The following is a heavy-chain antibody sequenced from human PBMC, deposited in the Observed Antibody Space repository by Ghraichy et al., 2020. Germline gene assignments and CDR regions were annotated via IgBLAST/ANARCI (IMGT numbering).Heavy chain of an antibody. CDR3: ASGYGSGSYHRGFDY. Sequence: ASVKVSCKASGYTFTSYGISWVRQAPGQGLEWMGWISAYNGNTNYAQKLQGRVTLTTDTSTSTAYMELRSLRSDDTAVYYCASGYGSGSYHRGFDYWGQGTLVTVSS. D-gene: IGHD3-10*01. CDR2: ISAYNGNT. J-gene: IGHJ4*02. V-gene: IGHV1-18*04. CDR1: GYTFTSYG.